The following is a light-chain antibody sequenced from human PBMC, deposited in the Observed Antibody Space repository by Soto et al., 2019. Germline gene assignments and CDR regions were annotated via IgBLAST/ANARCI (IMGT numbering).Light chain of an antibody. CDR1: QSLTSSY. J-gene: IGKJ2*01. CDR3: QQQGI. CDR2: AAS. Sequence: EIVLTQSPGTLSMSPGERATLSCRASQSLTSSYVVWYQQKLGQAPRLLIFAASRRAPGVPDRFSGSGSATEYILTISRLEPEDFAVYYCQQQGIFGQGTKFEI. V-gene: IGKV3-20*01.